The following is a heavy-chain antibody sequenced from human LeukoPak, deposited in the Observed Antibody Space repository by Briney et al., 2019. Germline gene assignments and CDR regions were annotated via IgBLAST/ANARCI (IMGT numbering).Heavy chain of an antibody. J-gene: IGHJ4*02. V-gene: IGHV3-30*02. Sequence: AGGSLRLSCAASGFTFSSYGMHWVRQAPGKGLEWVAFIRYDGSNKYYADSVKGRFTISRDNSKNTLYLQMNSLRAEDTAVYYCARAPLGSGTDAGDYWGQGTLVTVSS. D-gene: IGHD1-26*01. CDR2: IRYDGSNK. CDR1: GFTFSSYG. CDR3: ARAPLGSGTDAGDY.